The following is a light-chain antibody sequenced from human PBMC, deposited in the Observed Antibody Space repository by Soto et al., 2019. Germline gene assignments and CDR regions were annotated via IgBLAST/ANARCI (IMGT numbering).Light chain of an antibody. CDR3: QQYNNWPPAVT. V-gene: IGKV1-5*03. CDR2: RAS. CDR1: QYVGSW. J-gene: IGKJ5*01. Sequence: STLSASMGDRVSITRRAIQYVGSWLAWYQPKPGKAPKLLIYRASNLQSGVPSRFSGSGSATEFTLTISSVQSEDFAVYYCQQYNNWPPAVTFGPGTRLEFK.